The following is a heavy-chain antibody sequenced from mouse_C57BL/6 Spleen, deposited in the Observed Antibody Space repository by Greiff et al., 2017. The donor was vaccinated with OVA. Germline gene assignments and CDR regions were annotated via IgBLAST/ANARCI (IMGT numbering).Heavy chain of an antibody. CDR2: IYWDDDK. J-gene: IGHJ3*01. CDR3: VRPYYSNREFAY. Sequence: QVTLKVSGPGILQSSQTLSLTCSFSGFSLSTSGMGVSWIRQPSGKGLDWLARIYWDDDKPYNPSLKSPLTISMDTSKNQIFLKITSVDTADTATYYCVRPYYSNREFAYWGQGTMVTVSA. D-gene: IGHD2-5*01. V-gene: IGHV8-12*01. CDR1: GFSLSTSGMG.